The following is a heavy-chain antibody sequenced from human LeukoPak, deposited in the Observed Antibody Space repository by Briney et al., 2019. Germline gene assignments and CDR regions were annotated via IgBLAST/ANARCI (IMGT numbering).Heavy chain of an antibody. CDR3: ARGGYSSSWYISRDY. CDR2: IKQDGSEK. Sequence: GGALRLSCAASAFTFISDLMTWVRQALGKGRECVCHIKQDGSEKYYVDSVKGRFTISRDNAKSSLYLQKKSLRAEDTAVYYCARGGYSSSWYISRDYWGPGTLVTVSS. D-gene: IGHD6-13*01. CDR1: AFTFISDL. J-gene: IGHJ4*02. V-gene: IGHV3-7*01.